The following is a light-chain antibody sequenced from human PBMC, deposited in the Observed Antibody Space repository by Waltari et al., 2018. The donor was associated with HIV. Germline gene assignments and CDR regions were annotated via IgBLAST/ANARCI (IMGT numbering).Light chain of an antibody. CDR3: ASWDASLNGWV. J-gene: IGLJ3*02. Sequence: QSVVTQPPSVSGTPGQTVTISCSGSTSNIGIKTVNWYQHLPGTAPKRLIYGNFQRPSGVTVRLSASKSGTSASLAVSWLQSEDEADYYCASWDASLNGWVFGGGTKLTVL. CDR2: GNF. V-gene: IGLV1-44*01. CDR1: TSNIGIKT.